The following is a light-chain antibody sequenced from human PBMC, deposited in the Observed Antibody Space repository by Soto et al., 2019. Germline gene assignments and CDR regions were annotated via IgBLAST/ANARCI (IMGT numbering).Light chain of an antibody. J-gene: IGKJ1*01. CDR3: QQYGSSPVT. CDR2: GAS. V-gene: IGKV3-20*01. CDR1: QSVSSNY. Sequence: EIVLTQSPGTLSLSPGERATLSCRASQSVSSNYLAWYQQKPGQAPRLLIYGASNTATGIPDRFSGSGSGTDFTLTISRLEPEDFAVYYCQQYGSSPVTFGQGTKVEIK.